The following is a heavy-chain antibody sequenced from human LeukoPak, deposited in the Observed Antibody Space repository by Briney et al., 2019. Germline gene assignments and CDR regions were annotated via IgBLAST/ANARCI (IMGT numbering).Heavy chain of an antibody. CDR3: ARDWQADV. J-gene: IGHJ6*02. V-gene: IGHV3-30*01. Sequence: DSVTGRFTISRDSSKTTVYLEMNSLRPEDTAVYYCARDWQADVWGQGTTVTVSS.